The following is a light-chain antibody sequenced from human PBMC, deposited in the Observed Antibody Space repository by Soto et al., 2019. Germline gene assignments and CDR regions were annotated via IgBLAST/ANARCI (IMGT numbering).Light chain of an antibody. V-gene: IGKV4-1*01. CDR2: WAS. CDR3: HQYYSTPYS. Sequence: DILMSQSPEPLAVSLGERATINCESSQSALYSSNNKNHLAWYQQKPGQPPKLLIHWASIRESGVPDGFSGSGSGTDFTLTISSLQAEDVAVYSCHQYYSTPYSFGQGTKLDIK. J-gene: IGKJ2*01. CDR1: QSALYSSNNKNH.